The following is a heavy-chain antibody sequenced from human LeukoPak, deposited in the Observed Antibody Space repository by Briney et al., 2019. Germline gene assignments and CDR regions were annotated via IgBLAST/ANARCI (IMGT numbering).Heavy chain of an antibody. J-gene: IGHJ6*03. Sequence: GGSLRLSCAASGFDFSSYTMTWVRQAPGRGLEWVSAITSSSGDIYYADSGKGRFTISRDNAKKSLFMEMNSLRAEDTAVYYCTRVNGDFVDAYYYFYMDVWGKGTTVTVSS. CDR3: TRVNGDFVDAYYYFYMDV. D-gene: IGHD4-17*01. CDR2: ITSSSGDI. CDR1: GFDFSSYT. V-gene: IGHV3-21*01.